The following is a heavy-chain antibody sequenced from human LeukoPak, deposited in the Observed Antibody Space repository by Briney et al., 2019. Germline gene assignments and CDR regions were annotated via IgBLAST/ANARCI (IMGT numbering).Heavy chain of an antibody. CDR2: IIPIFGTA. Sequence: ASVKVSCKASGGTFSSYAISWVRQAPGQGLEWMGGIIPIFGTANYAQKFQGRVTITTDESTSTAYMGLSSLRSEDTAVYYCARDVHDREYYYDSSGYQGWFDPWGQGTLVTVSS. CDR3: ARDVHDREYYYDSSGYQGWFDP. D-gene: IGHD3-22*01. V-gene: IGHV1-69*05. CDR1: GGTFSSYA. J-gene: IGHJ5*02.